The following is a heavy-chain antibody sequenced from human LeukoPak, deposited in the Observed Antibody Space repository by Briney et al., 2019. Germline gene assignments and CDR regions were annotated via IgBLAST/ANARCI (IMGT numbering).Heavy chain of an antibody. CDR2: IYYSGST. CDR3: ARVRVIAVAGTGNYYYYYYMDV. D-gene: IGHD6-19*01. J-gene: IGHJ6*03. CDR1: GGSISSYY. V-gene: IGHV4-59*01. Sequence: PSETLSLTCTVSGGSISSYYWSWIRQPPGKGLEWIGYIYYSGSTNYNPSLKSRVTISVDTSKNQFSLKLSSVTAADTAVYYCARVRVIAVAGTGNYYYYYYMDVWGKGTTVTVSS.